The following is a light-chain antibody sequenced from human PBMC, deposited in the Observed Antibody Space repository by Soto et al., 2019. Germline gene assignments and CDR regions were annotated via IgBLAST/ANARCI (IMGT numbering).Light chain of an antibody. CDR3: KQYNSSPWT. J-gene: IGKJ1*01. Sequence: DIQMTQSPSTLSASVGDRVTITCRASQSISSWLAWYQQKTGKAPKLLIYKASSLESGVPSRYSGSGSGTEYTLTVSSLQPDDFATYYCKQYNSSPWTFGQGTKVEI. CDR1: QSISSW. V-gene: IGKV1-5*03. CDR2: KAS.